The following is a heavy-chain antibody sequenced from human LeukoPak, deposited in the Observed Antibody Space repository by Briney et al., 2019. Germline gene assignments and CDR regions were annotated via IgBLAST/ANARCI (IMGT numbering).Heavy chain of an antibody. CDR2: INPNSGGT. D-gene: IGHD6-13*01. CDR1: GYTFTGYY. J-gene: IGHJ4*02. V-gene: IGHV1-2*02. CDR3: ARILKIRAAAGLGLDGEYYFDY. Sequence: GASVKVSCKASGYTFTGYYMHWVRQAPGQGLEWMGWINPNSGGTNYAQKFQGRVTMTRDTSISTAYMELSRLRSDDTAVYYCARILKIRAAAGLGLDGEYYFDYWGQGTLVTVSS.